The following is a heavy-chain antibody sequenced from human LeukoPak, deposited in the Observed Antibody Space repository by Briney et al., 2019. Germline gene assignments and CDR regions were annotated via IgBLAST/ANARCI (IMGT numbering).Heavy chain of an antibody. D-gene: IGHD6-13*01. CDR3: AKDPGSRGGSWSSFPDY. J-gene: IGHJ4*02. V-gene: IGHV3-30*18. CDR1: GFTFSSYV. CDR2: ISYDGSNK. Sequence: PGRSLRLSCAASGFTFSSYVMHWVRQAPGKGLEWVAVISYDGSNKYYADSVKGRFTISRDNSKNTLYLQMSSLRAEDTAVYYCAKDPGSRGGSWSSFPDYWGQGTLVTVSS.